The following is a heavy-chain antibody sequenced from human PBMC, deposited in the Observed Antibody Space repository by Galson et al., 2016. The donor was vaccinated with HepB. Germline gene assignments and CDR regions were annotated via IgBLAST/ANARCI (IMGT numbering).Heavy chain of an antibody. CDR1: GDSISSSSFY. D-gene: IGHD1-7*01. V-gene: IGHV4-39*01. CDR2: VYYSGST. J-gene: IGHJ5*02. CDR3: ASGRPGTTYVDP. Sequence: SETLSLTCTVSGDSISSSSFYWAWIRQPPGKGLEWIGSVYYSGSTYYNPSLKSRVTVSVDTSKKQFSMKLTSTTAADTAVYYCASGRPGTTYVDPWGQGTLVTVSS.